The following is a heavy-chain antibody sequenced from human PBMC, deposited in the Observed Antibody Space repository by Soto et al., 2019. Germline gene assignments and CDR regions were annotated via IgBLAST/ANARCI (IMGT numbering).Heavy chain of an antibody. Sequence: PGGSLRLSCSASGFTFSSYGMHWVRQAPGKGLEWVAVISYDGSNKYYADSVKGRFTISRDNSKNTLYLLMNSLRVEDTAVYYCAKANQGGYYTGIVEYYYYYYGMDVWGKGTTVTVSS. V-gene: IGHV3-30*18. CDR3: AKANQGGYYTGIVEYYYYYYGMDV. CDR1: GFTFSSYG. CDR2: ISYDGSNK. D-gene: IGHD3-3*01. J-gene: IGHJ6*04.